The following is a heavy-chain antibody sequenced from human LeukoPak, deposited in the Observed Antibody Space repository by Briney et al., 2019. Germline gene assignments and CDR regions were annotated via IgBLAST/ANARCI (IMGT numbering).Heavy chain of an antibody. CDR3: ARAPSPYYYDSSGPRGAFDI. D-gene: IGHD3-22*01. CDR1: GYTFTGYY. Sequence: VASVKVSCKASGYTFTGYYMHWVRRAPGQGLEWMGWINPNSGGTNYAQKFQGRVTMTRDTSISTAYMELSRLRSDDTAVYYCARAPSPYYYDSSGPRGAFDIWGQGTMVTVSS. CDR2: INPNSGGT. V-gene: IGHV1-2*02. J-gene: IGHJ3*02.